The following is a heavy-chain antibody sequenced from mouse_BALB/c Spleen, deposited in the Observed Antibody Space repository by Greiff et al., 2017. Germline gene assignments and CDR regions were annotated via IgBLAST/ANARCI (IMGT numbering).Heavy chain of an antibody. CDR3: VRDYSRFYAMDY. D-gene: IGHD3-1*01. CDR2: IWTGGGT. V-gene: IGHV2-9-2*01. J-gene: IGHJ4*01. CDR1: GFSLTSYD. Sequence: VQGVESGPGLVAPSQSLSITCTVSGFSLTSYDISWIRQPPGKGLEWLGVIWTGGGTNYNSAFMSRLSISKDNSKSQVFLKMNSLQTDDTAIYYCVRDYSRFYAMDYWGQGTSVTVSS.